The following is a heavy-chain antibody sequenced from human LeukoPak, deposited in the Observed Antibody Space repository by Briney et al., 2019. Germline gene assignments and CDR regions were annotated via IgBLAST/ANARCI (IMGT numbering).Heavy chain of an antibody. CDR2: INPNSGRT. CDR3: AREVVVVPAANWFDP. V-gene: IGHV1-2*02. Sequence: ASVKVSCKASGYTFTGYYMHWVRQAPGQGLEWMGWINPNSGRTNYAQKVQGRVTMTRDTSISTAYMELSRLRSDDTAVYYCAREVVVVPAANWFDPWGQGTLVTVSS. J-gene: IGHJ5*02. CDR1: GYTFTGYY. D-gene: IGHD2-2*01.